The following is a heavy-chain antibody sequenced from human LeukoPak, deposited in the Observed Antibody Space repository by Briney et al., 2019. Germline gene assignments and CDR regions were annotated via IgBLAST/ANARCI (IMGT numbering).Heavy chain of an antibody. CDR1: GGSISSSGSY. Sequence: SETLSLTCTVSGGSISSSGSYWGWIRQPPGKGLEWIGNIYSSGNAYYNPSLKSRVTISIDKSKNQFSLKLNSVTAADTAVFYCARVQEYYYKSSTYYYLGYFDYWGQGTLVTVSS. J-gene: IGHJ4*02. CDR3: ARVQEYYYKSSTYYYLGYFDY. V-gene: IGHV4-39*07. CDR2: IYSSGNA. D-gene: IGHD3-22*01.